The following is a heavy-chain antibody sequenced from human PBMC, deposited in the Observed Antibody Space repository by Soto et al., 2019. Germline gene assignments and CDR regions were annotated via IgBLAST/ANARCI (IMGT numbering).Heavy chain of an antibody. CDR1: GFTFSNYG. J-gene: IGHJ4*02. CDR2: ISFDGGDK. D-gene: IGHD3-10*01. Sequence: QVQLVESGGGVVQPGRSLRLSCAASGFTFSNYGMHWVRRDPGKGLEWVAVISFDGGDKKSADSVKGRFTISRDNSKNTLYLQMNSVRAEDTAVYYCAKDSGRGSAYYFFDYWGRGTLVTVSS. CDR3: AKDSGRGSAYYFFDY. V-gene: IGHV3-30*18.